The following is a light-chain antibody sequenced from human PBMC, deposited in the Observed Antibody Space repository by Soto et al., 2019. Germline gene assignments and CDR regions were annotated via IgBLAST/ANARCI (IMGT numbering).Light chain of an antibody. J-gene: IGKJ2*01. CDR2: GAS. V-gene: IGKV3-15*01. CDR1: QSVSSK. Sequence: EIVMTQSPATLSVSPGXRAALSCRPSQSVSSKLAWYQQKPGQGPRLLIYGASTRATGIPARFSGSGSGTEFTLTISSLQSEDFAVYYCQQYNNWPYTFGQGTKVDIK. CDR3: QQYNNWPYT.